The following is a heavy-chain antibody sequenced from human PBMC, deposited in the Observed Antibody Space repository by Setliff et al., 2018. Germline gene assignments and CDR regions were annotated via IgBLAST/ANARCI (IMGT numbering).Heavy chain of an antibody. V-gene: IGHV4-4*07. CDR3: AREQWLDPPGYYYMDV. CDR2: IYIGGSA. CDR1: GGSISSYY. J-gene: IGHJ6*03. D-gene: IGHD6-19*01. Sequence: PSETLSLTCTVSGGSISSYYWSWIRQPAGKGLEWIGHIYIGGSANYNPALNSRVTMSIDTSKNQFSLQLNSVTAADMAVYYCAREQWLDPPGYYYMDVWAKGTTVTVSS.